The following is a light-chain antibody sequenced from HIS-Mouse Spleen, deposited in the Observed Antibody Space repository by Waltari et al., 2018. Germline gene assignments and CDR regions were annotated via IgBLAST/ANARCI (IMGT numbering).Light chain of an antibody. J-gene: IGLJ2*01. Sequence: SSELTQDPAVSVALGQTVRITCQGDSLRSYYASWYQQKPGQAPVLVIYDKNNRPSGIPDRFSGSSSGNPASLTITEAQAEDEADYYCNSRDSSGNHLHVVFGGGTKLTVL. V-gene: IGLV3-19*01. CDR3: NSRDSSGNHLHVV. CDR1: SLRSYY. CDR2: DKN.